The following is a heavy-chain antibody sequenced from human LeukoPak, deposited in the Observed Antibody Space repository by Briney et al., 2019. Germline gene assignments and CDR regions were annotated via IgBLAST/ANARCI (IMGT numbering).Heavy chain of an antibody. Sequence: SQTLSLTCAVSGGSISSGGYSWSWIRQPPGKGLEWIGYIYHSGSTYYNPSLKSRVTISVDRSKNQFSLKLSSVTAADTAVYYCARGDSSGYYAYFDYWGQGTLVTVFS. J-gene: IGHJ4*02. CDR1: GGSISSGGYS. CDR3: ARGDSSGYYAYFDY. CDR2: IYHSGST. V-gene: IGHV4-30-2*01. D-gene: IGHD3-22*01.